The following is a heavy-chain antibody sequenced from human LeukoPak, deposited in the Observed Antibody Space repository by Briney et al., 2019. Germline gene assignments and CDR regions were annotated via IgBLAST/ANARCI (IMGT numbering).Heavy chain of an antibody. D-gene: IGHD2-2*01. Sequence: GESLKISCQGSGYSFTSYWIGWVRQMPGKGLEWMGIIYPGDSDTRYSPSFQGQVTISADKSISTAYLQWSSLKASDTAMYYCARTWSSTSQQFDPWGQGTLVTVSS. CDR2: IYPGDSDT. CDR3: ARTWSSTSQQFDP. V-gene: IGHV5-51*01. J-gene: IGHJ5*02. CDR1: GYSFTSYW.